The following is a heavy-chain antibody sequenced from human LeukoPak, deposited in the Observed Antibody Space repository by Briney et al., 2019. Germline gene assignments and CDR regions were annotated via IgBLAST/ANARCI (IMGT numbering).Heavy chain of an antibody. CDR2: IYSGGST. CDR3: ARVLWYSSGWYSYYMDV. CDR1: GDSITGYY. Sequence: PSETLSLTCSVSGDSITGYYWGWIRQPPGKGLEWVSVIYSGGSTYYADSVKGRFTISRDNSKNTLYLQMNSLRAEDTAVYYCARVLWYSSGWYSYYMDVWGKGTTVTVSS. J-gene: IGHJ6*03. D-gene: IGHD6-19*01. V-gene: IGHV3-53*01.